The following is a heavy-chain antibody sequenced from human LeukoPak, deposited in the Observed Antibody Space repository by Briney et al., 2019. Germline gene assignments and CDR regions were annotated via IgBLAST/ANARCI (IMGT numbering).Heavy chain of an antibody. Sequence: GGSLRLSCAASGFTFSSYAMSCVRQAPGKGLEWVSTISGSGGSTYYADSVKGRFTISRDNSKNTLYLQMNSLRAEDTAVYYCAKDRQLRYFENPWGQGTLVTVSS. J-gene: IGHJ5*02. V-gene: IGHV3-23*01. D-gene: IGHD3-9*01. CDR2: ISGSGGST. CDR3: AKDRQLRYFENP. CDR1: GFTFSSYA.